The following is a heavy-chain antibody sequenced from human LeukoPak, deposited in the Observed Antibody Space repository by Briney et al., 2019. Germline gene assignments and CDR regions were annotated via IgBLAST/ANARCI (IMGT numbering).Heavy chain of an antibody. D-gene: IGHD5-18*01. V-gene: IGHV3-30-3*01. CDR1: GFTFSSYA. CDR2: ISYDGSNK. CDR3: AKDQGYSYGHSLDY. Sequence: GGSLRLSCAASGFTFSSYAMHWVRQAPGKGLEWAAVISYDGSNKYYADSVKGRFTISRDNSKNTLYLQMNSLRAEDTAVYYCAKDQGYSYGHSLDYWGQGTLVTVSS. J-gene: IGHJ4*02.